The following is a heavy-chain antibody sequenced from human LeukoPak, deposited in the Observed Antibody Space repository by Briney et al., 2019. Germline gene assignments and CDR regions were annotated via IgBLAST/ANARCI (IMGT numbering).Heavy chain of an antibody. Sequence: GGSLRLSCAASGFTFDDYAMHWVRQAPGKGLEWVSGISWNSGSIGYADSVKGRFTISRDNAKNSLYLQMNSLRAEDTALYYCAKDIVAARGYSGYGPFDYWGQGTLVTVSS. CDR1: GFTFDDYA. CDR3: AKDIVAARGYSGYGPFDY. D-gene: IGHD5-12*01. V-gene: IGHV3-9*01. CDR2: ISWNSGSI. J-gene: IGHJ4*02.